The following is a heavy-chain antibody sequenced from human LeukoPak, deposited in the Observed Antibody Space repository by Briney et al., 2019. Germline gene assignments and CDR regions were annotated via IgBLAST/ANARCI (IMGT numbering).Heavy chain of an antibody. Sequence: SETLSLTCTVSGGSISSGSYYWSWIRQPAGKGLEWIGRIYSSGSTNYNPSLKSRVTISVDTSKNQFSLKLSSVTAADTAVYYCVREGLGVAANYYDSSGPGGLDAFDIWGQGTMVTVSS. V-gene: IGHV4-61*02. CDR1: GGSISSGSYY. CDR3: VREGLGVAANYYDSSGPGGLDAFDI. CDR2: IYSSGST. D-gene: IGHD3-22*01. J-gene: IGHJ3*02.